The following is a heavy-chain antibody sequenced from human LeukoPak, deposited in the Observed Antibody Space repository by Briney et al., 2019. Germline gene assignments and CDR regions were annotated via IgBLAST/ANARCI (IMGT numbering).Heavy chain of an antibody. Sequence: GGSLRLSCAASGFTVIDNYMNWVRQAPGKGLEWVGRIRSNSDGGAIDYAAPVKGRFALSRDDSKNTLYLQMNSLQTEDTAMYYCATDFYDSTWGQGTLVTVSS. CDR2: IRSNSDGGAI. CDR1: GFTVIDNY. J-gene: IGHJ5*02. V-gene: IGHV3-15*07. CDR3: ATDFYDST. D-gene: IGHD2/OR15-2a*01.